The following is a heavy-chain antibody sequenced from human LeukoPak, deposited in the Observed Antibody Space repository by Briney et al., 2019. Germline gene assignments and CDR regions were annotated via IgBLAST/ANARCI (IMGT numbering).Heavy chain of an antibody. Sequence: PGGSLRLSCAASGFTVSSNYMSWVRQAPGKGLEWVSVIYIGGSTYYADSVKGIFTISRYNAKNSLYLQMNTLRAEHTPLYYCGKGSLAFGVVTSDDFDIWGQGTMVTVSS. CDR1: GFTVSSNY. D-gene: IGHD3-3*01. CDR2: IYIGGST. CDR3: GKGSLAFGVVTSDDFDI. J-gene: IGHJ3*02. V-gene: IGHV3-53*04.